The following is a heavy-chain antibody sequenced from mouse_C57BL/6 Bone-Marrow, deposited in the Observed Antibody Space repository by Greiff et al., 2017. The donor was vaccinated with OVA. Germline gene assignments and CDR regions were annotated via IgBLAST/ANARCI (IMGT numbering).Heavy chain of an antibody. CDR3: ARSEVYDGYYNV. CDR2: INPNNGGT. V-gene: IGHV1-26*01. Sequence: VQLKQSGPELVKPGASVKISCKASGYTFTDYYMNWVKQSHGKSLEWIGDINPNNGGTSYNQKFKGKATLTVDKSSSTAYMELRSLTSEDSAVYYCARSEVYDGYYNVWGTGTTVTVSS. D-gene: IGHD2-3*01. J-gene: IGHJ1*03. CDR1: GYTFTDYY.